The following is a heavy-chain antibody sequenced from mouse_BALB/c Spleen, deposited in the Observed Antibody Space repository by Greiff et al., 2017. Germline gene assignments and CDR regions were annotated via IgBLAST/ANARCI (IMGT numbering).Heavy chain of an antibody. CDR1: GFTFSDYG. Sequence: EVKLVESGGGLVQPGGSRKLSCAASGFTFSDYGMAWVRQAPGKGPEWVAFISNLAYSIYYADTVTGRFTISRENAKNTLYLEMSSLRSEDTAMYYCARDPRSSYGAMDYWGQGTSVTVSS. D-gene: IGHD1-1*01. CDR3: ARDPRSSYGAMDY. J-gene: IGHJ4*01. CDR2: ISNLAYSI. V-gene: IGHV5-15*02.